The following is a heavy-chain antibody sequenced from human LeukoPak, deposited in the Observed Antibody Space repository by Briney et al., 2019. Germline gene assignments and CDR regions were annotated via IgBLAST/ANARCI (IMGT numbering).Heavy chain of an antibody. CDR1: GYIFTGYY. Sequence: ASVKVSCKASGYIFTGYYMQWVRQAPGQGLEWMGWINPNSGGTNYAQKLQGRVTMTTDTSTSTAYMELRSLRSDDTAVYYCARDPPVGTTGTTYFDYWGQGTLVTVSS. CDR3: ARDPPVGTTGTTYFDY. CDR2: INPNSGGT. D-gene: IGHD1-1*01. J-gene: IGHJ4*02. V-gene: IGHV1-2*02.